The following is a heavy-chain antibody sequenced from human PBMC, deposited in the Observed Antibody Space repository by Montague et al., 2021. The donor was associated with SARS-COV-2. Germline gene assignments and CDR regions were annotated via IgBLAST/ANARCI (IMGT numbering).Heavy chain of an antibody. D-gene: IGHD6-19*01. J-gene: IGHJ3*01. CDR1: GGSTASYY. CDR3: ARGWAFDP. CDR2: VYYNGDT. V-gene: IGHV4-59*08. Sequence: SETLSLTCTVSGGSTASYYWNWIRQSPGKRPEWIGYVYYNGDTKYNPSLQSRVTISIDTSENQFSLRLNSVTAADTAVYFCARGWAFDPWGRGRLVTVSS.